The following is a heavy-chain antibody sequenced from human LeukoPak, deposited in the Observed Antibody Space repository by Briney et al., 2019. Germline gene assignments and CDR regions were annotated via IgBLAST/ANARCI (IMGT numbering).Heavy chain of an antibody. CDR3: ARVGYDSSGHDAFDI. CDR2: ISGSGGST. Sequence: GGSLRLSCAASGFTFSNYAMSWVRQAPGKGLEWVSAISGSGGSTYYADSVKGRFTISRDNSKNTLYLQMNSLRAEDTAVYYCARVGYDSSGHDAFDIWGQGTMVTVSS. V-gene: IGHV3-23*01. D-gene: IGHD3-22*01. J-gene: IGHJ3*02. CDR1: GFTFSNYA.